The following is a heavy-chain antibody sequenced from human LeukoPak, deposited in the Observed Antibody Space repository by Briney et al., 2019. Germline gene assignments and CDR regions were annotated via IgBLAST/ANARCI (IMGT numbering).Heavy chain of an antibody. J-gene: IGHJ4*02. CDR2: VYYSGSA. D-gene: IGHD3-10*01. CDR1: GDSITNTNCY. CDR3: ARHGGDASASSKFDY. V-gene: IGHV4-39*01. Sequence: SETLSLTCTVSGDSITNTNCYWGWIRRPPGKGLGWIGSVYYSGSALHNPSLQSRVTLSVDTSKNQFSLKLISVPAADTAVYHCARHGGDASASSKFDYWGQGTPLIVSS.